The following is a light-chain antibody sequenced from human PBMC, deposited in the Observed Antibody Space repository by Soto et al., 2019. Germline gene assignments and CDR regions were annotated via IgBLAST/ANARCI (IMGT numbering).Light chain of an antibody. CDR3: QQYNSWPRT. CDR2: GAS. V-gene: IGKV3-15*01. J-gene: IGKJ1*01. Sequence: EIVMTQSPATLSVSPGERATLSCRASQSVNSNLAWYQQKPGQAPRLLIYGASSRATGIPARFSGSGSGTEFTITITRLQSEDFTVYCCQQYNSWPRTFGQGTKVDIK. CDR1: QSVNSN.